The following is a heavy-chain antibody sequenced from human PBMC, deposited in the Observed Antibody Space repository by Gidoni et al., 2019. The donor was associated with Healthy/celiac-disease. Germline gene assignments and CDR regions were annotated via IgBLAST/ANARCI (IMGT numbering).Heavy chain of an antibody. J-gene: IGHJ5*02. CDR1: GFPFSDYY. CDR2: ISSSGSTI. Sequence: QVQLVESGGGLVKPGGSLRLSCAASGFPFSDYYMSWIRQAPGKGLEWVSYISSSGSTIYYADSVKGRFTISRDNAKNSLYLQMNSLRAEDTAVYYCARDPLVVVVAATGWFDPWGQGTLVTVSS. CDR3: ARDPLVVVVAATGWFDP. D-gene: IGHD2-15*01. V-gene: IGHV3-11*04.